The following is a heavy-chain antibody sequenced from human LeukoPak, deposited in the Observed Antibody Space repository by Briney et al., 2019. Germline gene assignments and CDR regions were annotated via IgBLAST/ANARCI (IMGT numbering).Heavy chain of an antibody. D-gene: IGHD3-10*01. CDR3: ARHVGGSYYNGQDDN. CDR1: GYSFTNYW. J-gene: IGHJ4*02. CDR2: IYPDDSDT. Sequence: GEFLKISCKASGYSFTNYWIGWVRQMPGKGLEWMGIIYPDDSDTRYRPSFQGQVTISADKSISTAYLQWSSLKASDTAMYYCARHVGGSYYNGQDDNWGQGTLVTVSS. V-gene: IGHV5-51*01.